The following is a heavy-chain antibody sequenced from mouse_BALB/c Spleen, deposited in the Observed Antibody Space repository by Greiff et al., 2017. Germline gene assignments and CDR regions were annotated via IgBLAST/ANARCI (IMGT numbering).Heavy chain of an antibody. CDR3: ARGGELTGIFDY. V-gene: IGHV3-6*02. Sequence: EVQLQESGPGLVKPSQSLSLTCSVTGYSITSGYYWNWSRQFPGNKLEWMGYRRYDGSNNYNPSLKNRISITRDTSKNQFFLKLNSVTTEDTATYYCARGGELTGIFDYWGQGTTLTVSS. J-gene: IGHJ2*01. CDR2: RRYDGSN. D-gene: IGHD4-1*01. CDR1: GYSITSGYY.